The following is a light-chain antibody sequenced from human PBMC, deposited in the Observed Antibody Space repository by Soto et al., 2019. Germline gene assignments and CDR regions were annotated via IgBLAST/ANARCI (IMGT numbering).Light chain of an antibody. J-gene: IGKJ3*01. CDR2: GAS. V-gene: IGKV3-15*01. Sequence: DIVMTQSPATLSVSPGERATLSCRASQTISSNLAWYQQKPGQTPRLLIYGASTRAAGIPARFSGSGSGTDFTLNITSLQSEDFAVYYCQQYHNRPPFTFGHGTKVDIK. CDR3: QQYHNRPPFT. CDR1: QTISSN.